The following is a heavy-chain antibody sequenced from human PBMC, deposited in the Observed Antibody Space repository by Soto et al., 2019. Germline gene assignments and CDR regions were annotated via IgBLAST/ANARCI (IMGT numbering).Heavy chain of an antibody. Sequence: SETLSLTCTVSGGSISSGGYYWSWIRQHPGKGLEWIGYIYYSGSTYYNPSLKSRVTISVDTSKNQFSLKLGSVTAAATAVYYCARDQRGYSYQSGDYYYYYGIDVWGQGTTVTVSS. CDR1: GGSISSGGYY. V-gene: IGHV4-31*03. J-gene: IGHJ6*02. CDR3: ARDQRGYSYQSGDYYYYYGIDV. CDR2: IYYSGST. D-gene: IGHD5-18*01.